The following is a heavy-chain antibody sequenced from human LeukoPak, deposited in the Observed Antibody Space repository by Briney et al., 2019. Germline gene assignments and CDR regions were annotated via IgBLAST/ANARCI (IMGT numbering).Heavy chain of an antibody. CDR2: IYYSGST. J-gene: IGHJ5*02. Sequence: KPSETLSLTCTVSGGSISSYYWSWIRQPPGKGLEWIGYIYYSGSTNYNPSLKSRVTISVDTSKNQFSLKLSSVTAADTAVYYCARRAGYCSSTSCPFDPWGQGTLVTVSS. V-gene: IGHV4-59*08. D-gene: IGHD2-2*01. CDR1: GGSISSYY. CDR3: ARRAGYCSSTSCPFDP.